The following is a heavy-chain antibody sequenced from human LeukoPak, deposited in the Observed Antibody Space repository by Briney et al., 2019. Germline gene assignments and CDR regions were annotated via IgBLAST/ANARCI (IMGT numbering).Heavy chain of an antibody. CDR2: IYHSGST. V-gene: IGHV4-38-2*02. J-gene: IGHJ5*02. Sequence: SETLSLTCTVSGYSISSGYYWGWIRQPPGKGLEWIGSIYHSGSTYYNPSLKSRVTISVDTSKNQFPLKLSSVTAADAALFYCARKYYDLWSGFNWFDPWGQRTLVSVSS. D-gene: IGHD3-3*01. CDR1: GYSISSGYY. CDR3: ARKYYDLWSGFNWFDP.